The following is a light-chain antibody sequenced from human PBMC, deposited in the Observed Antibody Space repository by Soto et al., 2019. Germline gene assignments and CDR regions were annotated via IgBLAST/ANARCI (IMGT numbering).Light chain of an antibody. Sequence: QSVLTQPASVSGSPGQSITLSCTGTSSDIGGYDCVTWYQRHPGKAPKLIIYDVNNRPSGVSNRFSGSKSGNTASLTISGRQAEDDADYYCTSYASGSSHVVFGGGTQLTVL. CDR2: DVN. V-gene: IGLV2-14*01. J-gene: IGLJ7*01. CDR3: TSYASGSSHVV. CDR1: SSDIGGYDC.